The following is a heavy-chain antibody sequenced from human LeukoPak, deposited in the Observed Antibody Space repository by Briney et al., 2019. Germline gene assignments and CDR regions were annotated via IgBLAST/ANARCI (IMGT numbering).Heavy chain of an antibody. CDR3: ARETVHVRFSVRFDP. CDR1: GYTSTTYG. Sequence: ASVKVSCKASGYTSTTYGISWVRQAPGQGLEWMGWISANNGHTNYAQKFQGRVTMTTDTSTSTAYMELRSLRSDDTAVYYCARETVHVRFSVRFDPWGQGTLVTVSS. CDR2: ISANNGHT. V-gene: IGHV1-18*01. J-gene: IGHJ5*02. D-gene: IGHD3-3*01.